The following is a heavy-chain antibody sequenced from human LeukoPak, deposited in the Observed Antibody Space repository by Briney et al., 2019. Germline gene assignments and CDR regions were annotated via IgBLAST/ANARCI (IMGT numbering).Heavy chain of an antibody. Sequence: SETLSLTCTVSGGSFSSYYWSWIRQPPGKGLEWMGYIYYSGSTNYNPSLKSRVTISVDTSKNQFSLKLSSVTAADTAVYYCARDRYYYGSGSPGRFDPWGQGTLVTVSS. J-gene: IGHJ5*02. CDR1: GGSFSSYY. CDR3: ARDRYYYGSGSPGRFDP. V-gene: IGHV4-59*01. D-gene: IGHD3-10*01. CDR2: IYYSGST.